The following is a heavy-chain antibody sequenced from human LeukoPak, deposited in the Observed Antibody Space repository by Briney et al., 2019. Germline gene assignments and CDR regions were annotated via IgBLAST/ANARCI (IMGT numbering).Heavy chain of an antibody. J-gene: IGHJ5*02. CDR3: TRDSGTYNWFDP. CDR2: IDKKDKGYATAT. V-gene: IGHV3-73*01. CDR1: GFTFSGSA. Sequence: GGSRKLSCAASGFTFSGSAIHWVRQSSGKGLEWVGQIDKKDKGYATATAYAASVKGRFTISRDDSINTAYLQMKSLKTEDTALYYCTRDSGTYNWFDPWGQGTLVAVSS. D-gene: IGHD1-26*01.